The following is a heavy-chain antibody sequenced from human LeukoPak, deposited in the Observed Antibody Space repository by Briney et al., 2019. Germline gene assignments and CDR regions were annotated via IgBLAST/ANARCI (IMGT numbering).Heavy chain of an antibody. J-gene: IGHJ4*02. V-gene: IGHV3-23*01. CDR2: ISDSGGKT. CDR1: GFTFSSYA. CDR3: AKAQWLPYYFDY. D-gene: IGHD6-19*01. Sequence: PGGSLRLSCVASGFTFSSYAMSWVRQAPGKGLEWVSAISDSGGKTYYADSVKGRFTISRDNSKNTLYLQMNSLRAEDTAVYYCAKAQWLPYYFDYWGQGTLVTVSS.